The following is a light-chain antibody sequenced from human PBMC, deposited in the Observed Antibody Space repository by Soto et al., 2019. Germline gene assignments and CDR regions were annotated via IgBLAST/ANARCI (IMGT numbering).Light chain of an antibody. CDR2: EGS. V-gene: IGLV2-23*03. J-gene: IGLJ2*01. CDR3: CSYAGNSNFVV. Sequence: QSALTQPASVSGSPGQSITISCTGTSSDVGSYNLVSWYQQHPGKAPKLMIYEGSKRPSGVSNRFSGSKSGNTASLTISGLQAEDEADYYCCSYAGNSNFVVYGGGTKLTVL. CDR1: SSDVGSYNL.